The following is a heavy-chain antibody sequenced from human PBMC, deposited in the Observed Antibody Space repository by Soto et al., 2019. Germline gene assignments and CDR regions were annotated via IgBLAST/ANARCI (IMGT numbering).Heavy chain of an antibody. D-gene: IGHD6-19*01. CDR3: AREASAVISLDY. V-gene: IGHV1-2*02. CDR1: GYIFTAYS. Sequence: ASVKVSCKASGYIFTAYSMHWVRQAPGQGLEWVGWFNPNSGDTIYAQKFQGRVTLTGDTSISTAYMELYSLTSDDTAVYYCAREASAVISLDYWGQGTLVTVSP. J-gene: IGHJ4*02. CDR2: FNPNSGDT.